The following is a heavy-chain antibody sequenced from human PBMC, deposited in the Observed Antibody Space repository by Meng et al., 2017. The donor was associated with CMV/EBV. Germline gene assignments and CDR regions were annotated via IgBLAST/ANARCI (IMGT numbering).Heavy chain of an antibody. CDR3: AHRYYDSSIGWFDP. Sequence: SGPTLVKPTQTLTLTCTFSGFSLSTSGLGVGWIRQPPGKALEWLALIYWNDDKRYSPSLKSRLTITKDTSKNQVVLTMTNMDLVDTATYYCAHRYYDSSIGWFDPWGQGTLVTVSS. CDR2: IYWNDDK. CDR1: GFSLSTSGLG. J-gene: IGHJ5*02. D-gene: IGHD3-22*01. V-gene: IGHV2-5*01.